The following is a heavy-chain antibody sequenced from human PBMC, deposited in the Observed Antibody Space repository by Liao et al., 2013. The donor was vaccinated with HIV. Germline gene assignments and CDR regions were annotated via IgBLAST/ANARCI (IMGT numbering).Heavy chain of an antibody. Sequence: QVQLQQWGAGLLKPSETLSLTCAVYGGSFSDYYWSWIRQPPGKGLEWIGEVDHSGSINYNPSLKSRVTISVDTSKKQFSLRLSSVTAADTAVFYCARGTKYEYGDYVGWFDPWGQGALVTVSS. V-gene: IGHV4-34*01. J-gene: IGHJ5*02. D-gene: IGHD4-17*01. CDR2: VDHSGSI. CDR1: GGSFSDYY. CDR3: ARGTKYEYGDYVGWFDP.